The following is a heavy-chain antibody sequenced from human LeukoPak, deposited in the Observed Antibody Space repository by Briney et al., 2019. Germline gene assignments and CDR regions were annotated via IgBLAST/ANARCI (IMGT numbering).Heavy chain of an antibody. V-gene: IGHV1-8*03. CDR1: GYTFTSYY. CDR3: ARGPLLGYCSSTSCSLNYYYYMDV. CDR2: MNPNSGNT. D-gene: IGHD2-2*01. Sequence: ASVKVSCKASGYTFTSYYMHWVRQATGQGLEWMGWMNPNSGNTGFAQKFQGRVTITRNTSISTAYMELSSLRSEDTAVYYCARGPLLGYCSSTSCSLNYYYYMDVWGKGTTVTVSS. J-gene: IGHJ6*03.